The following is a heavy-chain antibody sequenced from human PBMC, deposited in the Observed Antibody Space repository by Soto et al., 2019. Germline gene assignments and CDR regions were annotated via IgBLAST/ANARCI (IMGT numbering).Heavy chain of an antibody. CDR3: ARVYYGSGRYYYYYYGMDV. D-gene: IGHD3-10*01. J-gene: IGHJ6*02. V-gene: IGHV4-4*02. CDR2: IYHSGST. CDR1: GGSISSSNW. Sequence: SETLSLTCAVSGGSISSSNWWSWVRQPPGKGLEWIGEIYHSGSTNYNPSLKSRVTISVDKSKNQFSLKLSSETAADTAVYYCARVYYGSGRYYYYYYGMDVWGQGTTVTVSS.